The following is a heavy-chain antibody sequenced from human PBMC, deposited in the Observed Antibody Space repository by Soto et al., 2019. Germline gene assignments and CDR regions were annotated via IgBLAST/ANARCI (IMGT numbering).Heavy chain of an antibody. V-gene: IGHV3-20*01. D-gene: IGHD3-10*01. J-gene: IGHJ6*03. CDR3: ARGVVRNYYYYYMDV. Sequence: EVQLVESGGGVVRPGGSLRLSCAASGFTFDDYGMSWVRQAPGKGLEWVSGINWNGGSTGYADSVKGRFIISRDNAKNSLYLQMNSLRAEDTALYHCARGVVRNYYYYYMDVWGKGTTVTVSS. CDR1: GFTFDDYG. CDR2: INWNGGST.